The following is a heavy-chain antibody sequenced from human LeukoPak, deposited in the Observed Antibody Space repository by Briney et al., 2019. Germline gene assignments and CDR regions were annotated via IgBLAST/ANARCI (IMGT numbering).Heavy chain of an antibody. Sequence: RSVRLSCAASGFTFSSYGMHWVRQAPGKGLEGVAVIWYDGSNKYYADSVKGRFTISRDNSKNTLYLQMNSLRAEDTAVYYCARDHQGYSSSWYRWFDPWGQGTLVTVSS. CDR2: IWYDGSNK. D-gene: IGHD6-13*01. CDR1: GFTFSSYG. J-gene: IGHJ5*02. V-gene: IGHV3-33*01. CDR3: ARDHQGYSSSWYRWFDP.